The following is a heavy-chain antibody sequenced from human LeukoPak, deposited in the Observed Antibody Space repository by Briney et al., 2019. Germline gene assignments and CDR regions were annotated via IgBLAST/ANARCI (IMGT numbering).Heavy chain of an antibody. CDR1: GFTFSTYA. V-gene: IGHV3-23*01. CDR3: ARGRPMGTNSYYFDY. Sequence: GGSLRLSCAASGFTFSTYAISWVRQAPGRGLEWVSGISGSGTKTYSADSVEGRFTISRDNSKNTVYLQMNSLRAEDTAVYFCARGRPMGTNSYYFDYWGQGALVTVSS. J-gene: IGHJ4*02. D-gene: IGHD7-27*01. CDR2: ISGSGTKT.